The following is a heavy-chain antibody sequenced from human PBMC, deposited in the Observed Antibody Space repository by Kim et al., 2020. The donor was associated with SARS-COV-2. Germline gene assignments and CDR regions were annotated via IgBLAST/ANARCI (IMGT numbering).Heavy chain of an antibody. CDR1: GASISSSNW. CDR2: ISHSGNT. CDR3: ARAVSSAWTLRDWFDP. D-gene: IGHD6-25*01. Sequence: SETLSLTCAVSGASISSSNWWSWVRQPPGKGLEWIGEISHSGNTEYNPSLKSRVIISVDKSKNQFSLKLKYLTAADTAVYYCARAVSSAWTLRDWFDPWGQGTLVTVSS. V-gene: IGHV4-4*02. J-gene: IGHJ5*02.